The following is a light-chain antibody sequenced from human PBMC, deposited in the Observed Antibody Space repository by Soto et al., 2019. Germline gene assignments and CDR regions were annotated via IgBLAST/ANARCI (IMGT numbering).Light chain of an antibody. Sequence: IVLTLSPGTLCLSKGERAILSCRASHSVSGSFLPGYQQILGPAPRLRIYGASSRSTGILDRFSGRASGADFTLTISRLQPEDFAVYCCQQYASPPLTFGGGTKVDIK. V-gene: IGKV3-20*01. CDR1: HSVSGSF. CDR3: QQYASPPLT. CDR2: GAS. J-gene: IGKJ4*01.